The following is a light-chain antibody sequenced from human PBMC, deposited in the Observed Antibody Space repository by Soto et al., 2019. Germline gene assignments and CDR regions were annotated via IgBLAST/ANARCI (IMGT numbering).Light chain of an antibody. CDR1: QSVSNN. J-gene: IGKJ2*01. Sequence: EIVMTQSPTTLSVSPGERATLSCRASQSVSNNLAWYQQKPGQAPRLLIYGASTRATGIPARFSGSGSGTEFTLTISSLQSEDFAVYYCQQYNNWPPYTFGQGTKLEIK. CDR3: QQYNNWPPYT. CDR2: GAS. V-gene: IGKV3-15*01.